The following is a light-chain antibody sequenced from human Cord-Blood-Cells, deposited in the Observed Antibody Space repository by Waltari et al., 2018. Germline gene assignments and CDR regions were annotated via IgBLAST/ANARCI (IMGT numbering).Light chain of an antibody. CDR1: QSVLYSSNNKNY. V-gene: IGKV4-1*01. CDR2: WAS. J-gene: IGKJ1*01. Sequence: DIVMTQSPDSLAVSLGERATINCKSSQSVLYSSNNKNYLAWYQQKPGQPPKLLIYWASTRESGVPDLFSGSVSGTDFTLTISSLQAEDVAVYYCQQYYSTPRTFGQGTKVEIK. CDR3: QQYYSTPRT.